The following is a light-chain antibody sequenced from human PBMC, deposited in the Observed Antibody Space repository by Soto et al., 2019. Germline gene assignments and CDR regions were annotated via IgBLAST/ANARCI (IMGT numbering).Light chain of an antibody. V-gene: IGKV1D-13*01. CDR1: QGISSA. CDR2: DAS. Sequence: AIQLTQSPSSLSASVGDRVTITCRASQGISSALAWYQQKPGKAPESLIYDASSLESGVPSRFSGSGSETDFTLTISSLQPEYFATYYCQQLNYYPYTFGQGTKLEIK. CDR3: QQLNYYPYT. J-gene: IGKJ2*01.